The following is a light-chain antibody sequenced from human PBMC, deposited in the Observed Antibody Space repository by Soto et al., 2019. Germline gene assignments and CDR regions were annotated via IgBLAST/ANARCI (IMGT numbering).Light chain of an antibody. CDR2: DVS. CDR3: SSYTSSSPVV. V-gene: IGLV2-14*01. CDR1: SSDVGGYNY. Sequence: QSALTQPASVSGSPGQSITISCTGTSSDVGGYNYVSWYQQHPGKAPKLMIYDVSNRPSGISNRFSGSKSGNTASLTISGRHAEDEADYYCSSYTSSSPVVFGGGTKLTVL. J-gene: IGLJ2*01.